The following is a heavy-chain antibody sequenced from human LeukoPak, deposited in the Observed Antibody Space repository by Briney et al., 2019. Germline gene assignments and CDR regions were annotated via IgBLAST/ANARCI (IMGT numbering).Heavy chain of an antibody. J-gene: IGHJ4*02. Sequence: GGTLRLSCAASGFTFSSHGMNWVRQAPGKGLEWVSGIRGDGVTTYYADSVKGRFTISRDNSKNTLYLQMNSLRAEDTAVYYCAKDNRRAVAGLFDYWGQGTLVTVSS. CDR1: GFTFSSHG. V-gene: IGHV3-23*01. CDR3: AKDNRRAVAGLFDY. CDR2: IRGDGVTT. D-gene: IGHD6-19*01.